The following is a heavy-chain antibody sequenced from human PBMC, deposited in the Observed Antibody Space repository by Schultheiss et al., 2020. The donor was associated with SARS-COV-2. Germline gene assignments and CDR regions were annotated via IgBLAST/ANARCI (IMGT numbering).Heavy chain of an antibody. V-gene: IGHV1-46*03. CDR3: ASPRPEVGARYYYYYYGMDV. Sequence: ASVKVSCKASGYTFTSYYMHWVRQAPGQGLEWMGIINPSGGSTSYAQKFQGRVTMTRYTSTSTVYMELSSLRSEDTAVYYCASPRPEVGARYYYYYYGMDVWGQGTTVTVSS. CDR2: INPSGGST. CDR1: GYTFTSYY. D-gene: IGHD1-26*01. J-gene: IGHJ6*02.